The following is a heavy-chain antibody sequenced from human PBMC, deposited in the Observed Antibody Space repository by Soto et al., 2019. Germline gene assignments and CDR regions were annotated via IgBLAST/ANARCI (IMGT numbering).Heavy chain of an antibody. D-gene: IGHD1-7*01. CDR1: GYTFTSYG. Sequence: GASVKVSCKASGYTFTSYGISWVRQAPGQGLEWMGWISAYIGNTNYAQKLQGRVTITTDKSTSTAYMELRSLRSDDTAVYYCARGGYNWNYEGWFDPWGQGTLVTVSS. V-gene: IGHV1-18*01. J-gene: IGHJ5*02. CDR2: ISAYIGNT. CDR3: ARGGYNWNYEGWFDP.